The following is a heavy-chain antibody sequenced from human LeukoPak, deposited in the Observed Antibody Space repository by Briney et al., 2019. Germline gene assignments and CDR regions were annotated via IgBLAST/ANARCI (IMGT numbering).Heavy chain of an antibody. Sequence: PGGSLRLSCAASGFTFSSYSMNWVRQAPGKGLEWVSYISSSSSVIYYADSVKGRFTISRDNAQNSLYLQMNSLRAEDTALYYCAIMPATIYYYGMDVWGQGTTVTVSS. J-gene: IGHJ6*02. V-gene: IGHV3-48*04. D-gene: IGHD2-2*01. CDR3: AIMPATIYYYGMDV. CDR2: ISSSSSVI. CDR1: GFTFSSYS.